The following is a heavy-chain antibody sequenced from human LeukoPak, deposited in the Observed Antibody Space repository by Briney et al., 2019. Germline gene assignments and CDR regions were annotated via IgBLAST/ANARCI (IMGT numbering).Heavy chain of an antibody. V-gene: IGHV3-23*01. Sequence: PGGSLRLSCAASGFTFSSYAMSWVRQAPGKGLEWVSAISGSGGSTYYADSVKGRFTNPRDNSKNTLYLQMNSLRAEDTAVYYCAKFSYYDSSGYPIYVDYWGQGTLVTVSS. CDR2: ISGSGGST. J-gene: IGHJ4*02. CDR3: AKFSYYDSSGYPIYVDY. D-gene: IGHD3-22*01. CDR1: GFTFSSYA.